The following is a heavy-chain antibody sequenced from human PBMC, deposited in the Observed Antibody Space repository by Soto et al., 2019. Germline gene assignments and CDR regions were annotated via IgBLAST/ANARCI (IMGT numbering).Heavy chain of an antibody. J-gene: IGHJ4*02. CDR3: ARVRRAYYDYVWGSYRLDY. CDR1: GGSFSGYY. CDR2: INHSGST. Sequence: PSETLSLTCAVYGGSFSGYYWSWIRQPPGKGLEWIGEINHSGSTNYNLSLKSRVTISVDTSKNQFSLKLSSVTAADTAVYYCARVRRAYYDYVWGSYRLDYWGQGTLVTVSS. V-gene: IGHV4-34*01. D-gene: IGHD3-16*02.